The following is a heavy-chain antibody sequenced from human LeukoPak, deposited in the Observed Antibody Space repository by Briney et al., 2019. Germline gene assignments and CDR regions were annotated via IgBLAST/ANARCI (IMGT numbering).Heavy chain of an antibody. J-gene: IGHJ4*02. V-gene: IGHV3-33*01. D-gene: IGHD3-10*01. CDR3: ARGNYHGSGSGDY. CDR1: GFTFSSYG. Sequence: PGRALRLSCAASGFTFSSYGMHWVRQAPGKGLEWVAVIWYDGSNKCYADSVKGRFTISRDNSKNTLYLQMNSLRAEDTAVYYCARGNYHGSGSGDYWGQGTLVTVSS. CDR2: IWYDGSNK.